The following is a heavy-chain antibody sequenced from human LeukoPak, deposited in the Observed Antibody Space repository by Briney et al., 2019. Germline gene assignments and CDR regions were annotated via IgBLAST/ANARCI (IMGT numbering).Heavy chain of an antibody. CDR2: IKQDGSER. CDR1: GFTFSSYW. D-gene: IGHD2-2*02. V-gene: IGHV3-7*03. Sequence: GGSLRLSCAASGFTFSSYWMSWVRQAPGKGLEWVANIKQDGSERYYVDSVKGRFTISRDNARNSLYLQMNSLRAEDTAVYYCARRGPHIPGGGMDVWGQGTTVTVSS. J-gene: IGHJ6*02. CDR3: ARRGPHIPGGGMDV.